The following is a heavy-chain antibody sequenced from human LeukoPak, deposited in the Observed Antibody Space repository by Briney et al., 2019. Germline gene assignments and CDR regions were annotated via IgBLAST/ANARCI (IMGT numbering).Heavy chain of an antibody. D-gene: IGHD3-10*02. Sequence: GGSLRLSCAASGFTFNTYAMSWVRQAPGKGLEWVSAISPSGGITYYEDSVKGRFTISRDNSKNTLYLQMNSLRAEDTAVHYCAKGVNYFVLEYWGQGTLVTISS. CDR3: AKGVNYFVLEY. V-gene: IGHV3-23*01. CDR1: GFTFNTYA. CDR2: ISPSGGIT. J-gene: IGHJ4*02.